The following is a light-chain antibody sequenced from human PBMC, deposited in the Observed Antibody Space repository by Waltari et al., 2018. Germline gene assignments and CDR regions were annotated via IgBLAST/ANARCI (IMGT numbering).Light chain of an antibody. V-gene: IGLV2-23*01. CDR1: SNDIGNYDL. Sequence: QSALTQPASVSGSPGQSITLSCTGTSNDIGNYDLVSWYQQRPGEAPKLLMYGATKRPSGVSHRFSGSKSGKAASLTISGLRTEAEADYYCFSFVAADSFVFGPGTKGTVL. J-gene: IGLJ1*01. CDR3: FSFVAADSFV. CDR2: GAT.